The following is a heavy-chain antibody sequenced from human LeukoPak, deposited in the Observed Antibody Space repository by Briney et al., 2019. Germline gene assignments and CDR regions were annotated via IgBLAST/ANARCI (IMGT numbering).Heavy chain of an antibody. CDR2: INPNSGGT. CDR1: GYIFTGYY. CDR3: ARSVVAGSGNFDY. D-gene: IGHD6-19*01. Sequence: ASVKVSCKASGYIFTGYYIHWVRQAPGQGLEWMGWINPNSGGTKTAQTFQGRVTMTRDTSISTAYMELSRLRSDDTAVYFCARSVVAGSGNFDYWGQGTLVTVSS. V-gene: IGHV1-2*02. J-gene: IGHJ4*02.